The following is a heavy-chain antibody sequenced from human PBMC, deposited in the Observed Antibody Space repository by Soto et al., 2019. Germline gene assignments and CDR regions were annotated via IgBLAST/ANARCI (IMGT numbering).Heavy chain of an antibody. Sequence: ASVKVSCKASGYTFTSYGVSWVRQAPGQWLEWMGWISGYNGDTNYAQKLQGRVTMNTDTSTSTAYMELRSLRSDDTAVYYCVRDLGVSYGDFQYYYYGMDVWGQGISVTVSS. CDR1: GYTFTSYG. CDR2: ISGYNGDT. J-gene: IGHJ6*02. V-gene: IGHV1-18*01. CDR3: VRDLGVSYGDFQYYYYGMDV. D-gene: IGHD4-17*01.